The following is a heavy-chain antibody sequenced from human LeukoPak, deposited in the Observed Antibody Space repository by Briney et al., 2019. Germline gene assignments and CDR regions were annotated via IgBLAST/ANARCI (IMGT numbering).Heavy chain of an antibody. Sequence: GGSLRLSCAASGFTFSIYSINWVRQAPGKGLERVSFITGNSNYIYYADSVKGRFTISRDNAKNSLYLQMNSLRVEDTAVYYCARDRVSGSGSIDYWGQEPWSPSPQ. CDR1: GFTFSIYS. CDR2: ITGNSNYI. V-gene: IGHV3-21*01. CDR3: ARDRVSGSGSIDY. D-gene: IGHD3-10*01. J-gene: IGHJ4*01.